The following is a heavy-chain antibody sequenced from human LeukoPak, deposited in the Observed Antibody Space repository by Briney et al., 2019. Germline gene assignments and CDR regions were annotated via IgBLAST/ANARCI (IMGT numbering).Heavy chain of an antibody. CDR1: GYSISRGYY. CDR3: ARGGVGAGYDAFDI. J-gene: IGHJ3*02. Sequence: SETLSLTCTVSGYSISRGYYWGWIWQPPGKGLEWIGSIYYSGSTYYNPSLKSRVTISVDTSKNQFSLKLSSVTAADTAVYYCARGGVGAGYDAFDIWGQGTVVTVSS. CDR2: IYYSGST. D-gene: IGHD1-26*01. V-gene: IGHV4-38-2*02.